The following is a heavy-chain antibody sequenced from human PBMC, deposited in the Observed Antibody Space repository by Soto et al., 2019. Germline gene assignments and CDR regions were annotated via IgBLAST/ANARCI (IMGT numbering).Heavy chain of an antibody. V-gene: IGHV4-59*01. D-gene: IGHD6-13*01. CDR3: ARDSAAGTGDYDH. Sequence: QVQLQESGPGLVKPSETLSLTCSVSGGSISSYYWGWIRQPPGKGLEWIGQIYYSGGTSDNPSLKSRTTISVDTSKNQFSLKLSSVTAADMAVYYCARDSAAGTGDYDHWGQGILVTVSS. CDR1: GGSISSYY. J-gene: IGHJ4*02. CDR2: IYYSGGT.